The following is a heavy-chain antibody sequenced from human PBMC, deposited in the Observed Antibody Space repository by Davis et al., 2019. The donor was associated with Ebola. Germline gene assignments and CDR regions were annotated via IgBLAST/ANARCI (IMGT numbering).Heavy chain of an antibody. CDR2: IDPSDSYT. CDR3: SRGFYTDPLDY. Sequence: WGSLRLSCKGSGYSFTSYWISWVRQMPGKGLEWMGRIDPSDSYTNYSPSFQGHVTISADKSISTAYLQWSSLKASDTAMYYCSRGFYTDPLDYWGQGTLVTVSS. V-gene: IGHV5-10-1*01. CDR1: GYSFTSYW. J-gene: IGHJ4*02.